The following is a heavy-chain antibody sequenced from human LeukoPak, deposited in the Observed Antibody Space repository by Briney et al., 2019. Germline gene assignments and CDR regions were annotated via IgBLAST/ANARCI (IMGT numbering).Heavy chain of an antibody. CDR1: GFTFSSYS. CDR2: IGNTGSTT. V-gene: IGHV3-48*01. J-gene: IGHJ1*01. D-gene: IGHD3-10*01. CDR3: VRDGAVVTSGNYPWRYFQH. Sequence: PGGSLRLSCAASGFTFSSYSMNWVRQAPGKGLVRVSYIGNTGSTTYYADSVKGRFTISRDNAKNSLYLQMNTLRAEDTAVYYCVRDGAVVTSGNYPWRYFQHWGQGTLVTVSS.